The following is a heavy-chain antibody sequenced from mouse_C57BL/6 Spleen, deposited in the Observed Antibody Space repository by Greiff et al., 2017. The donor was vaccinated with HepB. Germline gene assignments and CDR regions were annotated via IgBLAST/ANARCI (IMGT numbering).Heavy chain of an antibody. J-gene: IGHJ2*01. CDR2: ISDGGSYT. V-gene: IGHV5-4*03. CDR1: GFTFSSYA. Sequence: EVNVVESGGGLVKPGGSLKLSCAASGFTFSSYAMSWVRQTPEKRLEWVATISDGGSYTYYPDNVKGRFTISRDNAKNNLYLQMSHLKYEDTAMYYSATDTPDYFDYWGKGTTLTGST. CDR3: ATDTPDYFDY.